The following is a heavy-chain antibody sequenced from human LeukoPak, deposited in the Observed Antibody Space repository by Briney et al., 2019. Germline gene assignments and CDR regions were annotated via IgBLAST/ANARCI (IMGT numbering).Heavy chain of an antibody. CDR3: AREGKDYDFWSGYYRYYYYYMDV. CDR2: MNPNSGNT. D-gene: IGHD3-3*01. Sequence: ASVKVSCKASGYTFTSYDINWVRQATGQGLELMGWMNPNSGNTGDAQKFQGRVTMTRNTSISTAYMELSSLRSEDTAVDYCAREGKDYDFWSGYYRYYYYYMDVWGKGTTVTVSS. V-gene: IGHV1-8*01. J-gene: IGHJ6*03. CDR1: GYTFTSYD.